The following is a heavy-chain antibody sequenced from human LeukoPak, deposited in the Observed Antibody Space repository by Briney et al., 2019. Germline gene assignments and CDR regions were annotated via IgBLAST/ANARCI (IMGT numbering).Heavy chain of an antibody. CDR1: GFTFSSSA. D-gene: IGHD3-10*01. CDR2: ISNNGGYT. J-gene: IGHJ4*02. Sequence: GGSLRLSCAASGFTFSSSAMSWVRQAPGKGLEWVSAISNNGGYTYYADSVQGRFTISRDNSKSTLCLQLNSLRAEDTAVYYCAKLLRAGRLLTISLDSWGQGTLVTVSS. V-gene: IGHV3-23*01. CDR3: AKLLRAGRLLTISLDS.